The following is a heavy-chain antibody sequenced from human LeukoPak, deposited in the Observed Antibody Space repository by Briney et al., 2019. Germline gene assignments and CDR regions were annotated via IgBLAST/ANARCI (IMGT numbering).Heavy chain of an antibody. D-gene: IGHD4-17*01. J-gene: IGHJ4*02. V-gene: IGHV3-48*01. CDR1: GFTFSSYS. Sequence: PGGSLRLSCAASGFTFSSYSMNWVRQAPGKGLEWVSYISSSISTIYYADSVKGRFTISRDNAKNSLYLQMNSLRAEDTAVYYCVRGGYGSIDYWGQGTLVTVSS. CDR3: VRGGYGSIDY. CDR2: ISSSISTI.